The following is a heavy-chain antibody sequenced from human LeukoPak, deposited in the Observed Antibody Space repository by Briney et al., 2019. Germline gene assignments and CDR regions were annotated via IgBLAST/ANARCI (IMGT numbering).Heavy chain of an antibody. V-gene: IGHV3-7*01. J-gene: IGHJ4*02. Sequence: GGSLRLSCAASGFTFSSYWMSWVRQAPGKGREWVANIKKDGSEKYYVDSVKGRFTISRDNAKNSLYLQMTSLRAEDTAVYYCARDLVMTTVTTFGYWGQGTLVTVSS. CDR3: ARDLVMTTVTTFGY. D-gene: IGHD4-17*01. CDR1: GFTFSSYW. CDR2: IKKDGSEK.